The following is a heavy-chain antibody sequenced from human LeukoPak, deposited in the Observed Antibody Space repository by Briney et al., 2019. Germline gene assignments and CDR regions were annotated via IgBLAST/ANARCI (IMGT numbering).Heavy chain of an antibody. CDR1: GYTFTGYY. J-gene: IGHJ4*02. D-gene: IGHD3-10*01. CDR2: INPQSGGT. Sequence: VASVKVSCKPSGYTFTGYYIQWVRQAPGQGLEWMGWINPQSGGTNYAQKFQGRVTMTRDTSISTAYMELSRLRSDDTAVYYCARAKPKNMVRGLIMRRESRYYFDYWGQGTLVTVSS. CDR3: ARAKPKNMVRGLIMRRESRYYFDY. V-gene: IGHV1-2*02.